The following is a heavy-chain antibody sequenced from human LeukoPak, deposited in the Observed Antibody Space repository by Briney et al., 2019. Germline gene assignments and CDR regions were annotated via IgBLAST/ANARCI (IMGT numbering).Heavy chain of an antibody. CDR2: ISGSGGST. Sequence: GESLRLSCAASGFTFSSYAMSWVRQAPGKGLEWVSAISGSGGSTYYANSVKGRFTISRDNSKNTLYLQMNSLRAEDTAVYYCAKMLESYDFDYWGQGTLVTVSS. CDR3: AKMLESYDFDY. CDR1: GFTFSSYA. D-gene: IGHD1-26*01. J-gene: IGHJ4*02. V-gene: IGHV3-23*01.